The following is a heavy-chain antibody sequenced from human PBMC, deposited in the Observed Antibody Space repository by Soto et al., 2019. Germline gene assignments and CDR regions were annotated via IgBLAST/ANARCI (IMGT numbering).Heavy chain of an antibody. CDR1: GGSFSGFY. Sequence: SETLSLTCAVSGGSFSGFYWNWVRQSPAKGLEWIGEINDSGRTNYNPSLTSQVTISADTAKNQFSLIMTSVTAADTAVYFCARGHYDFWSGYSTSYYYYGLDVWGPGTTVTVSS. V-gene: IGHV4-34*01. CDR2: INDSGRT. J-gene: IGHJ6*02. D-gene: IGHD3-3*01. CDR3: ARGHYDFWSGYSTSYYYYGLDV.